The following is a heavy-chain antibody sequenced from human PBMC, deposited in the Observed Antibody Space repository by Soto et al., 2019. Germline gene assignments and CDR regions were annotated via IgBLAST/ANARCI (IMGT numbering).Heavy chain of an antibody. D-gene: IGHD3-9*01. J-gene: IGHJ4*02. V-gene: IGHV2-5*02. CDR2: IFWDDDK. CDR3: AYTQVQHFDLLLTKFEY. Sequence: QITLKESGPTLLKPTETLTLTCTFSGFSLNTGGVGVGWIRQSPGKALEWLALIFWDDDKRYRPSLQSRLTITKDTSKNQVVLTMTNMESVDTATYYCAYTQVQHFDLLLTKFEYWGQGMLVTVSS. CDR1: GFSLNTGGVG.